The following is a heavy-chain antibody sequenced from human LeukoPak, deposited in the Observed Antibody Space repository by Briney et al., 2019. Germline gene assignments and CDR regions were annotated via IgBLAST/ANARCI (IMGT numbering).Heavy chain of an antibody. D-gene: IGHD2-2*03. CDR3: EKANWISDADAVW. J-gene: IGHJ4*02. V-gene: IGHV3-23*01. Sequence: PGGPLRLPCAVSGFSFTTYAMSWVPQSPARAPEWVSSFRGGGETFYADSVKGRFTLSRHKSTKTLYLQLKEVRVHGTATYYCEKANWISDADAVWWGQGAQGTVSS. CDR1: GFSFTTYA. CDR2: FRGGGET.